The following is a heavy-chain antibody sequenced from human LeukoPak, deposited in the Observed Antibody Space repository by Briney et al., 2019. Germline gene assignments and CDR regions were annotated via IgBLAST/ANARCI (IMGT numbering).Heavy chain of an antibody. CDR2: TWYDGSEK. CDR3: ARATDYFKHIDY. D-gene: IGHD5-12*01. CDR1: GFTFSNYG. Sequence: GGSLRLSCAASGFTFSNYGMHWVRQAPGKGLEWVAVTWYDGSEKYYADSVKGRFTISRDNSKNTLNLQMNSLRAEDTAVYYCARATDYFKHIDYWGQGTLVTVSS. V-gene: IGHV3-33*01. J-gene: IGHJ4*02.